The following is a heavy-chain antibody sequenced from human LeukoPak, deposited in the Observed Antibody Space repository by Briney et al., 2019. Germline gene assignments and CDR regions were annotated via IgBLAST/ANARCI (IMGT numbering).Heavy chain of an antibody. CDR1: GGTFSDYA. CDR3: AGIPVFGVVLHQEPV. J-gene: IGHJ6*04. Sequence: EASVKVSCKASGGTFSDYALNWVRQAPGQGLEWMGVFIPILGTANSTQKFQDRVTITADISTNTVYMELSSLRSEDTAVYFCAGIPVFGVVLHQEPVWGKGTTVTVSS. CDR2: FIPILGTA. D-gene: IGHD3-3*01. V-gene: IGHV1-69*10.